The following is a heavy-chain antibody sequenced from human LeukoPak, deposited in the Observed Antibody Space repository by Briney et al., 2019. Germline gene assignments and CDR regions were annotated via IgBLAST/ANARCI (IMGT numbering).Heavy chain of an antibody. CDR3: ARGTPSSSGWLYYGMDV. CDR2: ISSSSSFI. J-gene: IGHJ6*02. D-gene: IGHD6-19*01. V-gene: IGHV3-21*01. CDR1: GFTFSSYS. Sequence: GGSLRLSCAASGFTFSSYSMNWVRQAPGKGLEWVSSISSSSSFIYYADSVKRRFTISRDNSKNTLYLQMNSLRAEDTAVYYCARGTPSSSGWLYYGMDVWGQGTTVTVSS.